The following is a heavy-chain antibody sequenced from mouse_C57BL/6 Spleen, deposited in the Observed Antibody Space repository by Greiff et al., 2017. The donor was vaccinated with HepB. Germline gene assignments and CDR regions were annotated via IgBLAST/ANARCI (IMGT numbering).Heavy chain of an antibody. V-gene: IGHV1-52*01. J-gene: IGHJ2*01. D-gene: IGHD1-1*01. Sequence: QVQLQQPGAELVRPGSSVKLSCKASGYTFTSYWMHWVKQRPIQGLEWIGNIDPSDSETHYNQKFKDKATLTVDKSSSTAYMQLSSLTSEDSAVYYCAISGAIDYGSYYFDYWGQGTTLTVSS. CDR3: AISGAIDYGSYYFDY. CDR2: IDPSDSET. CDR1: GYTFTSYW.